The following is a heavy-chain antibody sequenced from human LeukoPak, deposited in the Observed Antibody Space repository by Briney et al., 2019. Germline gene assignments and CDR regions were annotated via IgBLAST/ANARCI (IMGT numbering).Heavy chain of an antibody. D-gene: IGHD2-2*01. CDR1: GSTLSSYW. V-gene: IGHV3-74*01. J-gene: IGHJ3*01. CDR3: VKEGVVCSSTSCYLVAFDV. Sequence: GGSLRLSRGASGSTLSSYWMHWVRHAPGRGLVWVARIKSDGGSTAYADSVKGRFTISRDNAKNTMSLQMNSLRAEDTAMYFCVKEGVVCSSTSCYLVAFDVWGQGTMVTVSS. CDR2: IKSDGGST.